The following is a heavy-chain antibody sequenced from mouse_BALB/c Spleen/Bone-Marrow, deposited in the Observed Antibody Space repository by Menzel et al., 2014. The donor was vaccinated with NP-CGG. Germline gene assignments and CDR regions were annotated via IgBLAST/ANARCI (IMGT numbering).Heavy chain of an antibody. Sequence: EVQVVESGGGLVKPGGSLKLSCAASGFTFSSYGMSWVRQTPEKRLEWVASISGGGSTYYPDNVKGRFTISRDNARNILYLQMSGLRSEDTAMYFCARKGWFLFDSWGRGTTLTVSS. CDR2: ISGGGST. CDR1: GFTFSSYG. CDR3: ARKGWFLFDS. D-gene: IGHD2-3*01. J-gene: IGHJ2*01. V-gene: IGHV5-6-5*01.